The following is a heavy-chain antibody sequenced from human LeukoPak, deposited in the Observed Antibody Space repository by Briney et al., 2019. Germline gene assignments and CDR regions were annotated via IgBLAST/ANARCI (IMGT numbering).Heavy chain of an antibody. CDR3: ARPSGSGWTPYDY. J-gene: IGHJ4*02. Sequence: PSETLSLTCSVSGGFISSSSYYWGWIRQPPGKGLEWIGSIFYSGSPYYNPSLKSRVTISVDTSKNQFSLKLNSVTAAGTAVYYCARPSGSGWTPYDYWGQGTLVTVSS. CDR2: IFYSGSP. V-gene: IGHV4-39*01. CDR1: GGFISSSSYY. D-gene: IGHD6-19*01.